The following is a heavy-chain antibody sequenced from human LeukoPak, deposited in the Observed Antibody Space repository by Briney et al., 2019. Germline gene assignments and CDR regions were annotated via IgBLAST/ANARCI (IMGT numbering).Heavy chain of an antibody. V-gene: IGHV5-51*01. CDR3: ARRPWDGSGSRSPYYFDY. Sequence: GESLKISCKGSGYSFTSYWIGWVRQMPGKGLEWMGIIYPGDSDTRYSPSFQGQVTISADKSTSTAYLQWSSLKASDTAMYYCARRPWDGSGSRSPYYFDYWGQGTLVTVSS. CDR1: GYSFTSYW. J-gene: IGHJ4*02. D-gene: IGHD3-10*01. CDR2: IYPGDSDT.